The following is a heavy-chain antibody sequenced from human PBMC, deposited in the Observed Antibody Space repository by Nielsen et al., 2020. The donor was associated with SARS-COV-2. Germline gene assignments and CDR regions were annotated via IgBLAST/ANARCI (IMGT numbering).Heavy chain of an antibody. CDR2: ISWNSGSI. CDR1: GFTFDDYA. J-gene: IGHJ1*01. Sequence: LSLTCAASGFTFDDYAMHWVRQAPGKGLEWVSGISWNSGSIGYADSVKGRFTISRDKSKNTLYVLMNSLRAEDTAVYYCAKMSPPGIAVGTAEYFQHWGQGTLVTVSS. V-gene: IGHV3-9*01. D-gene: IGHD6-19*01. CDR3: AKMSPPGIAVGTAEYFQH.